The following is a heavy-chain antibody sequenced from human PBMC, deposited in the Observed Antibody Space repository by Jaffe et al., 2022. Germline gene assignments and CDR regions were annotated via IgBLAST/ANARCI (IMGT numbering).Heavy chain of an antibody. CDR2: IYTSGST. CDR3: ARYRGYYYDSSDTPAFDI. J-gene: IGHJ3*02. V-gene: IGHV4-61*02. D-gene: IGHD3-22*01. CDR1: GGSISSGSYY. Sequence: QVQLQESGPGLVKPSQTLSLTCTVSGGSISSGSYYWSWIRQPAGKGLEWIGRIYTSGSTNYNPSLKSRVTISVDTSKNQFSLKLSSVTAADTAVYYCARYRGYYYDSSDTPAFDIWGQGTMVTVSS.